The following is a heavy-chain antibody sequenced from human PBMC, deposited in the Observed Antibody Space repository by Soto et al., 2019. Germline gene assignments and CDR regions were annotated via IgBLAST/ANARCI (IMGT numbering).Heavy chain of an antibody. CDR1: GGTFSTNS. J-gene: IGHJ5*02. Sequence: QVQLVQSGAEVRKSGSSVKVSCKASGGTFSTNSINWVRQAPGQGLEWMGGIIPLFGSANYAQKCRGRVTITADESTSTVYMELSRLTSDDTAVYYCAREGGYTYGLGRGQPFDPWGQGTLVTVTS. V-gene: IGHV1-69*01. CDR3: AREGGYTYGLGRGQPFDP. CDR2: IIPLFGSA. D-gene: IGHD5-18*01.